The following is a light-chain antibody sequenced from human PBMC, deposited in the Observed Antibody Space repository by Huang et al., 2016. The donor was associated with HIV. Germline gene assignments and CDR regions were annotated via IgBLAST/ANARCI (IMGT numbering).Light chain of an antibody. CDR3: QQYNNWPRGT. J-gene: IGKJ1*01. V-gene: IGKV3-15*01. CDR1: QHIGSN. CDR2: GAA. Sequence: EIVMTQSPATLSVSPGERATLSCRASQHIGSNLAWYQQNPGQAPRLLMYGAATRATGIAARFSGSGSGTEFTLTISSLQSDDIAVYHCQQYNNWPRGTFGQGTKVEIK.